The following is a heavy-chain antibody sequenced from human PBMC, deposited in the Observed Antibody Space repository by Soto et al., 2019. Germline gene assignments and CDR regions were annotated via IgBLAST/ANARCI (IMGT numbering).Heavy chain of an antibody. CDR1: GGSISSGGYS. Sequence: SETLSLTCTVSGGSISSGGYSWSWIRQPPGKGLEWIGYIYHSGDAYYNLSLKRRASISIDRSKNQFSLNLTSVTAADTAVYYCARETTARFDPSGQGTLVTVSS. CDR3: ARETTARFDP. V-gene: IGHV4-30-2*01. CDR2: IYHSGDA. J-gene: IGHJ5*02. D-gene: IGHD1-1*01.